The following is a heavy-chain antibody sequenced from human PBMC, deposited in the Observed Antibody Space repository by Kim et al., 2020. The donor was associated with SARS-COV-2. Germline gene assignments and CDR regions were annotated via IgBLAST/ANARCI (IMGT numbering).Heavy chain of an antibody. Sequence: GGSLRLSCVGSGFGFSAFWMAWVRQTPGKGLEWVASVKQDGTEENYADAVKGRFPIVKDNPQRTLHLQMNSLRVDDTALYFCAVRRLLWSGATVGLDAFDLWG. J-gene: IGHJ3*01. D-gene: IGHD3-10*01. CDR1: GFGFSAFW. V-gene: IGHV3-7*05. CDR3: AVRRLLWSGATVGLDAFDL. CDR2: VKQDGTEE.